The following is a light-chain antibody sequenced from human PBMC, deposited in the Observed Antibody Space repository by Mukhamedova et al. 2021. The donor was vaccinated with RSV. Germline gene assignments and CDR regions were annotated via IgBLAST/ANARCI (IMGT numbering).Light chain of an antibody. V-gene: IGKV1-39*01. Sequence: GDRVTITCRASQSISSYLNWYQQKPGKAPKLLIYAASSLQSGVPSRFSGSGSVTDFTLTISSLQPEDFATYYCQQSYSTPPWTFGQ. CDR2: AAS. J-gene: IGKJ1*01. CDR3: QQSYSTPPWT. CDR1: QSISSY.